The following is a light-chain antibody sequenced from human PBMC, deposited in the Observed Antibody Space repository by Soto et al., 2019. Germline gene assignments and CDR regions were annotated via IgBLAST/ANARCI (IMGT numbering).Light chain of an antibody. Sequence: QTVVTQPPSVSGAPGQRVTISCTWSSSNIGAGYDVHWYQQLPGTAPKLLIYGTSNRPAGVPDRFSGSKSGTSASLAITGLQAEDEADYYCQSYDSSLSGYVFGTGTELTVL. J-gene: IGLJ1*01. CDR2: GTS. V-gene: IGLV1-40*01. CDR3: QSYDSSLSGYV. CDR1: SSNIGAGYD.